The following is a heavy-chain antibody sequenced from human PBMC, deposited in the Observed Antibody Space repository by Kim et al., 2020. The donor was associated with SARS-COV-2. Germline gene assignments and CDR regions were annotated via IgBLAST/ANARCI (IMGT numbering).Heavy chain of an antibody. J-gene: IGHJ5*02. V-gene: IGHV4-34*01. CDR2: NT. CDR3: ARRDSAWTGVGSYNWFDP. Sequence: NTNYNPSLKSRVTISVDTSKNQFSLKLSSVTAADTAVYYCARRDSAWTGVGSYNWFDP. D-gene: IGHD6-19*01.